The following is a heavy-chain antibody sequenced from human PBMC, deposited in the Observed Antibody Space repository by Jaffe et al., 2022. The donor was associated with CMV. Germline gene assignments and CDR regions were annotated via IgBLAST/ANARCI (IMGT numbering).Heavy chain of an antibody. J-gene: IGHJ4*02. CDR3: ARGSLGYCGSSGCHFDS. CDR1: GYTFSNYA. D-gene: IGHD2-2*01. Sequence: QVQLVQSGVEVKKPGASVKVSCKASGYTFSNYAFSWVRQAPGQGLEWMGWINAYNGNTNYAQKFQGSVTMTTDTSASTAYMELRSLRSDDTAVYYCARGSLGYCGSSGCHFDSWGQGTLVTVSS. V-gene: IGHV1-18*01. CDR2: INAYNGNT.